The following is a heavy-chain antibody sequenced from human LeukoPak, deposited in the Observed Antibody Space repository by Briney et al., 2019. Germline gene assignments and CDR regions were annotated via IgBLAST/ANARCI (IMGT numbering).Heavy chain of an antibody. CDR2: ISSSSTSM. CDR1: GFTFSSYS. Sequence: GGSLRLSCAASGFTFSSYSMNWVRQAPGKGLEWVSSISSSSTSMYYADSVKGRFTISRDNAKNPLYLQMNSLRAEDTAVYYCARDRRDITGTTSFDYWGQGTLVTVSS. J-gene: IGHJ4*02. V-gene: IGHV3-21*01. D-gene: IGHD1-7*01. CDR3: ARDRRDITGTTSFDY.